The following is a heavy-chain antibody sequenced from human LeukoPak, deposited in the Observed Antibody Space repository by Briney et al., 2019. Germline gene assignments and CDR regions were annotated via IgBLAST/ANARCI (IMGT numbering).Heavy chain of an antibody. Sequence: PGGSLRLSCAASGFTFSTYAMTWVRQAPGKGLEWVSAIGGTGDSTYYADSVKGRFTISRDNSKNMLYLQMNSLRAEDTAIYYCAKPYDTSGNYWAPFDYWGQGTLVTVSS. CDR2: IGGTGDST. D-gene: IGHD3-22*01. CDR3: AKPYDTSGNYWAPFDY. J-gene: IGHJ4*02. V-gene: IGHV3-23*01. CDR1: GFTFSTYA.